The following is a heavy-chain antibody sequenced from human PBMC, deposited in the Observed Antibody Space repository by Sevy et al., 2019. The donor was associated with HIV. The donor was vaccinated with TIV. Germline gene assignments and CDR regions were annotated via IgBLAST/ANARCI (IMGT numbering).Heavy chain of an antibody. CDR2: ITGGGDST. D-gene: IGHD5-18*01. V-gene: IGHV3-23*01. CDR1: GFTVSTYA. Sequence: GGSLRLSCAASGFTVSTYAINWVRQAPGEGLEWVSAITGGGDSTYYADSVKGRFTNSRDNSKNVVYLQMNSLRAEDTAVYYCAARDASRVTDLDYWGQGTLVTVSS. CDR3: AARDASRVTDLDY. J-gene: IGHJ4*02.